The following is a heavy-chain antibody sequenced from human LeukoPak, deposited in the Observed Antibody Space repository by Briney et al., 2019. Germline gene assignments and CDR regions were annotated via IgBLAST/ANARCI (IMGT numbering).Heavy chain of an antibody. CDR3: ARQIWINYDFWSGYWGTPRPPYNWFDP. J-gene: IGHJ5*02. CDR2: INHSGST. CDR1: GGSFSGYY. V-gene: IGHV4-34*01. D-gene: IGHD3-3*01. Sequence: SETLSLTCAVYGGSFSGYYWSWIRQPPGKGLEWIGEINHSGSTNYNPSLKSRVTISVDTSKNQFSLKLSSVTAADTAVYYCARQIWINYDFWSGYWGTPRPPYNWFDPWGQGTLVTVSS.